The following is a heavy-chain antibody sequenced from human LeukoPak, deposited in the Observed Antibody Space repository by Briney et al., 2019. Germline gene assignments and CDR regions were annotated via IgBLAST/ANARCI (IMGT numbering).Heavy chain of an antibody. V-gene: IGHV1-58*02. CDR3: AADARRDDLRGYSYYTHL. CDR2: IVVGSGNT. CDR1: GFTFTSSA. Sequence: SVKVSCKASGFTFTSSAMQWVRQARGQRLECIGWIVVGSGNTNYAQKFQERVTITRDMSTSTAYMELSSLRSEDTAVYYCAADARRDDLRGYSYYTHLWGQGTLVTVSS. D-gene: IGHD5-18*01. J-gene: IGHJ4*02.